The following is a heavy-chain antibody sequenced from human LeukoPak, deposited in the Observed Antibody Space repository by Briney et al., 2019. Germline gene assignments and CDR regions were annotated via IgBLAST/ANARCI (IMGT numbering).Heavy chain of an antibody. D-gene: IGHD6-19*01. CDR2: IIPILGIA. CDR1: GGTLSSYA. V-gene: IGHV1-69*04. Sequence: SVKVSCKASGGTLSSYAFSWVRQAPGQGLEWMGRIIPILGIANYAQKFRGRVTITADKSTSTVYMELSSLRSDDTAVYYCATPAGYSSGWYPHWGQGTLVTVSS. J-gene: IGHJ4*02. CDR3: ATPAGYSSGWYPH.